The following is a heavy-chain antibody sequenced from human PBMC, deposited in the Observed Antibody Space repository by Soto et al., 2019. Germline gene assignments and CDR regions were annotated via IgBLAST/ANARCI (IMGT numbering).Heavy chain of an antibody. J-gene: IGHJ4*02. CDR2: ITPKSGGT. D-gene: IGHD4-17*01. Sequence: QVQLVQSGAEVKKPGASIKSSCTDSGYTFSPNYIHWVRQAPEQGFERMGLITPKSGGTNNAQKFQGRVIMTSDTSISTSSMEPSRLTSDETAVYYCARDDFGGQSDKFLAYWGQGTLVTVSS. CDR1: GYTFSPNY. V-gene: IGHV1-2*02. CDR3: ARDDFGGQSDKFLAY.